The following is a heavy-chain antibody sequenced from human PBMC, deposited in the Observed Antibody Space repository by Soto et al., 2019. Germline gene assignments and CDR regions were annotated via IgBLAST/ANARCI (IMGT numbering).Heavy chain of an antibody. V-gene: IGHV4-59*08. J-gene: IGHJ6*02. CDR2: IYYSGST. D-gene: IGHD2-15*01. CDR3: ARTRLIYSGAPYGMDV. Sequence: PSETLSLTCTVSGCSISSYYWSWIRQPPGKGLEWIGYIYYSGSTNYNPSLKSRVIISVDTSKNQFSLKLSSVTAADTAVYYCARTRLIYSGAPYGMDVWGQGTTVTVSS. CDR1: GCSISSYY.